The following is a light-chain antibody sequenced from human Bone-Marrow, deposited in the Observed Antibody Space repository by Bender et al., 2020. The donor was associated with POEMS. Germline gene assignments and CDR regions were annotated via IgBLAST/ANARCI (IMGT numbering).Light chain of an antibody. CDR1: STDVGHFNY. Sequence: QSALAQPRSVSGSRGQSVTISCNGTSTDVGHFNYVTWFQQHPGKAPKVVIYDVNKRPSEIPDRFSGSKSGNTASLTIAGLQAEDEADYYCCSYADSYTYVFGTGTKVTVV. CDR2: DVN. CDR3: CSYADSYTYV. V-gene: IGLV2-11*01. J-gene: IGLJ1*01.